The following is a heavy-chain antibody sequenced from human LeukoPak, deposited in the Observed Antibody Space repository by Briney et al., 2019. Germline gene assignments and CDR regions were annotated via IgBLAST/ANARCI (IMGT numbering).Heavy chain of an antibody. J-gene: IGHJ4*02. CDR2: IYTSGST. V-gene: IGHV4-4*09. CDR3: ARRRGSYPFDY. D-gene: IGHD1-26*01. CDR1: GGSISSYY. Sequence: VKPSETLSLTCTVSGGSISSYYWSWIRQPPGKGLEWIGYIYTSGSTNYNPSLKSRVTISVDTSKNQFSLKLSSVTAADTAVYYCARRRGSYPFDYWGQGTLVTVSS.